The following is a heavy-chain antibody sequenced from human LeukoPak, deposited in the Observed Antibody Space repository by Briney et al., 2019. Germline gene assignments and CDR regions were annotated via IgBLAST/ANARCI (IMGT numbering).Heavy chain of an antibody. D-gene: IGHD1-26*01. CDR1: GFTFSSYW. CDR3: ARSGNYYEAYFDY. J-gene: IGHJ4*02. V-gene: IGHV3-7*01. CDR2: IRQDGSEK. Sequence: GGSLRLSCAASGFTFSSYWMSWVRQAPGKGLEWVANIRQDGSEKYYVNSVKGRFTISRDNAKNSLYLQMNCLRAADTAVYYCARSGNYYEAYFDYWGQGALVTVSS.